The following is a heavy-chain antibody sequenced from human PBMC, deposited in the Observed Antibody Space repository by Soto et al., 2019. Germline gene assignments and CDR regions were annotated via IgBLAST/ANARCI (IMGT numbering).Heavy chain of an antibody. J-gene: IGHJ4*02. Sequence: QVQLVESGGGVVQPGGSLRLSCTASGFTFKEYAMHWVRQAPGKGLEWVAVMSYDGNDKSYADSVKGRFTISRDNSKNTLYLEMNSLRAEDTAVYYCAKEPEMPGRGLDYWGQGTLVTVSS. D-gene: IGHD2-2*01. CDR2: MSYDGNDK. CDR1: GFTFKEYA. V-gene: IGHV3-30-3*01. CDR3: AKEPEMPGRGLDY.